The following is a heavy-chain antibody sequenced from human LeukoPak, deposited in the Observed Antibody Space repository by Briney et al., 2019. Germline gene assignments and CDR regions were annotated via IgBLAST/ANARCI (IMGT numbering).Heavy chain of an antibody. CDR1: GGSISSYY. J-gene: IGHJ3*02. CDR3: ARLTTMIVVVPNAFDI. V-gene: IGHV4-59*08. Sequence: SETLSLTCAVSGGSISSYYWSWIRQPPGKGLEWIGYIYYSGSTNYNPSLKSRVTISVDTSKNQFSLKLSSVTAADTAVYYCARLTTMIVVVPNAFDIWGQGTMVTVSS. CDR2: IYYSGST. D-gene: IGHD3-22*01.